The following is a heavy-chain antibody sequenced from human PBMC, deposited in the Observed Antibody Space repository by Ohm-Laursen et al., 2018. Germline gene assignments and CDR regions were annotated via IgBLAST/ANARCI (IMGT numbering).Heavy chain of an antibody. Sequence: GSLRLSCAAFGFTFSSYWMSWIRQAPGKGLEWVSYISSSGSTIYYADSVKGRFTISRDNAKNSLYLQMNSLRAEDTAVYYCARDNKDGTGSYPPPGMDVWGQGTTVTVSS. CDR2: ISSSGSTI. D-gene: IGHD3-10*01. CDR3: ARDNKDGTGSYPPPGMDV. V-gene: IGHV3-11*01. CDR1: GFTFSSYW. J-gene: IGHJ6*02.